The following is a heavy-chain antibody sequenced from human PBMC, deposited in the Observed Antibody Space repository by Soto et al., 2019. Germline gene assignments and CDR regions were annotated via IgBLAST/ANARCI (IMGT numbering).Heavy chain of an antibody. Sequence: SPTLSLTCAISGDSVSSNSAAWNWIRQSPSRGLEWLGRTYYRSKWYSDYGVSVRSRIIINPDTSKNQFSLQLSSVTPEDTAVYYCARYSSSGWFFDYWGQGTLVTVSS. V-gene: IGHV6-1*01. CDR2: TYYRSKWYS. CDR3: ARYSSSGWFFDY. J-gene: IGHJ4*02. CDR1: GDSVSSNSAA. D-gene: IGHD6-19*01.